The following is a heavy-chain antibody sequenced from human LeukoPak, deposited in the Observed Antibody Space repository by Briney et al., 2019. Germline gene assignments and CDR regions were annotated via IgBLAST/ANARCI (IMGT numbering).Heavy chain of an antibody. Sequence: GGSLRLSCAASRFTFSSYSMNWVRQAPGKGLEWVSYISGSNTNIKYADSVRGRFTISRDNAKNSLYLQMNSLRAEDTAVYYCARVLGSSWYLRGAFDIWGQGTMVTVSS. CDR2: ISGSNTNI. V-gene: IGHV3-48*01. CDR1: RFTFSSYS. CDR3: ARVLGSSWYLRGAFDI. J-gene: IGHJ3*02. D-gene: IGHD6-13*01.